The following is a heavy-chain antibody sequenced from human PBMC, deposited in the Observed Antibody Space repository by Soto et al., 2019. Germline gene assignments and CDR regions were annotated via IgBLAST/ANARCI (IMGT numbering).Heavy chain of an antibody. D-gene: IGHD3-10*01. V-gene: IGHV3-48*01. CDR3: AFGEESRYYYYGMDV. CDR2: IRSSSSAK. Sequence: VVLRLPCRVSEFNFGSHWMSWIRKAQRKGLEWVSYIRSSSSAKYYADSVKGRLTISRDNAKNSLYLQMNSLRAEDTAVYYCAFGEESRYYYYGMDVWGQGTTVTVSS. CDR1: EFNFGSHW. J-gene: IGHJ6*02.